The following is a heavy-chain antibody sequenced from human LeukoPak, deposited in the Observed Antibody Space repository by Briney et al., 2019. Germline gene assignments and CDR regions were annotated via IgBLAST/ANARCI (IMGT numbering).Heavy chain of an antibody. D-gene: IGHD3-22*01. J-gene: IGHJ5*02. Sequence: GGSLRLSCVASGFSFSKYSMSWVRQAPGKGLEGVANIKQDGSEKNYVDSVKGRFTISRDNAKNTLYLQMNSLRADDTAVYYCATYSSDFGRLDPWGQGTQVTVSS. CDR1: GFSFSKYS. V-gene: IGHV3-7*01. CDR2: IKQDGSEK. CDR3: ATYSSDFGRLDP.